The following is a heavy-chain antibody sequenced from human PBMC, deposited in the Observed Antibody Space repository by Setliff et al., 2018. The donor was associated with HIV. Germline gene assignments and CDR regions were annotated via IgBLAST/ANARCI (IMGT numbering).Heavy chain of an antibody. V-gene: IGHV1-69*06. CDR3: ARDGLLVAGIRFDY. CDR1: GGTFSSYA. Sequence: GASVKVSCKASGGTFSSYAISWVRQAPGQGLEWMGGIIPISGTANYAQKFQGRVTMTRDTSTSSVYMELSGLRSEDTAVYFCARDGLLVAGIRFDYWGQGTLVTVSS. CDR2: IIPISGTA. D-gene: IGHD6-19*01. J-gene: IGHJ4*01.